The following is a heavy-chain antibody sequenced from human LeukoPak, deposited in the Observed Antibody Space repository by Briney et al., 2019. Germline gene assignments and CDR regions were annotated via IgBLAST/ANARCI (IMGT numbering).Heavy chain of an antibody. CDR1: GFTFSSYS. J-gene: IGHJ3*01. Sequence: GGSLRLSCAASGFTFSSYSMNWVRQAPGKGLEWVSSISSRSSYIYYTDSVKGRFTISRDNAKNSLHLQMNSLRAEDTAVYYCAKRMIRGVNHDAFDLWGQGTMVTVSS. CDR3: AKRMIRGVNHDAFDL. V-gene: IGHV3-21*04. D-gene: IGHD3-10*01. CDR2: ISSRSSYI.